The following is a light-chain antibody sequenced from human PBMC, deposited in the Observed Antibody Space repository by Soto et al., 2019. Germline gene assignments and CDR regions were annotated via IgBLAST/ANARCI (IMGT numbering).Light chain of an antibody. V-gene: IGKV1-33*01. CDR3: QQYDNLPRLT. CDR1: QDISNY. Sequence: DIQMTQSPSSLSASVGDRVTITCQASQDISNYLNWYQQKPGKAPKLLSYDASNLETGVPSRFSGSGSGTDFTFTISSLQHEDIATYYCQQYDNLPRLTFGGGTKVEIK. J-gene: IGKJ4*01. CDR2: DAS.